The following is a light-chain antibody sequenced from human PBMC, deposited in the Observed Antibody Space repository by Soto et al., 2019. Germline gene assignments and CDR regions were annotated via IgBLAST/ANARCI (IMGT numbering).Light chain of an antibody. CDR1: QTIANN. CDR2: GAS. V-gene: IGKV3-15*01. CDR3: QQYHNWPPQYT. J-gene: IGKJ2*01. Sequence: EIVMTQSPASLSVSPGEGATLSCRASQTIANNLAWYQQKPGQAPRLLIHGASTMATGVPARFSGSGSGTDVTLTISSLQSEDFAVYYCQQYHNWPPQYTFGQGTKLQLK.